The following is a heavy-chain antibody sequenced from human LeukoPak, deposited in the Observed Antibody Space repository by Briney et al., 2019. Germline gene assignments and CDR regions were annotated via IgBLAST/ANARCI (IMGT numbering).Heavy chain of an antibody. CDR3: ARVSVATMNGFYDY. Sequence: SVKVSCKASGGTFSSYAISWVRQAPGQGLEWMGWIIPILGITNYAQKFQGRVTITADKSTSTAYMELSSLRSEDTAVYYCARVSVATMNGFYDYWGQGTLVTVSS. CDR2: IIPILGIT. D-gene: IGHD5-24*01. V-gene: IGHV1-69*04. CDR1: GGTFSSYA. J-gene: IGHJ4*02.